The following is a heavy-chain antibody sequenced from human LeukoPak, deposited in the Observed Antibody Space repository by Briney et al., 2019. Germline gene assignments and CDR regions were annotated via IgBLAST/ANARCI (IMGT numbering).Heavy chain of an antibody. CDR1: GFTLSNYW. CDR3: ARDPYSSTWSYGMDI. J-gene: IGHJ6*02. V-gene: IGHV3-7*05. Sequence: TGGSLRLSCTASGFTLSNYWMSWVRQTPEKGLEWVANIKQDESEKVYADSVKGRFTISRDNAKSSLYLQMSSLRADDTAVYYCARDPYSSTWSYGMDIWGQGTTVTVSS. CDR2: IKQDESEK. D-gene: IGHD6-13*01.